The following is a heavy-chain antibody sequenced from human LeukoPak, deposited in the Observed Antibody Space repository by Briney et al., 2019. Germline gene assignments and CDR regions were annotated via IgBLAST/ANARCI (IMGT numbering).Heavy chain of an antibody. CDR3: ATYSGPDRRDAFDI. CDR2: IKQDGSDE. J-gene: IGHJ3*02. CDR1: GFGFSTYW. V-gene: IGHV3-7*01. D-gene: IGHD5-12*01. Sequence: GGSLRLSCTGSGFGFSTYWMSWVRQAPGKGLEWVANIKQDGSDEKYVDSVKGRFTISRDNARNSLHLQMNSLRAEDTAVYYCATYSGPDRRDAFDIWGQGTMVTVSS.